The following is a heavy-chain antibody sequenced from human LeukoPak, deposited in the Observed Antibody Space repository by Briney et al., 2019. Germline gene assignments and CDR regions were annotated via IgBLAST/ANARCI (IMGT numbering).Heavy chain of an antibody. V-gene: IGHV3-30-3*01. CDR2: ISYDGSNK. CDR1: GFTFSSYA. CDR3: ARAFPAARLKYYFDY. D-gene: IGHD2-2*01. J-gene: IGHJ4*02. Sequence: PGGSLGLSCAASGFTFSSYAMHWVRQAPGKGLEWVAVISYDGSNKYYADSVKGRFTISRDNSKNTLYLQMNSLRAEDTAVYYCARAFPAARLKYYFDYWGQGTLVTVSS.